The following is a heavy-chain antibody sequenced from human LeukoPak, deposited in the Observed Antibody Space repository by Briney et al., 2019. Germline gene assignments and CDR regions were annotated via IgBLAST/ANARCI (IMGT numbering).Heavy chain of an antibody. CDR2: INPSGGST. CDR1: GYTFTSYY. V-gene: IGHV1-46*01. J-gene: IGHJ3*02. CDR3: ARVSFTYYYDSSGKPNRDAFDI. D-gene: IGHD3-22*01. Sequence: ASVKVSCKASGYTFTSYYMHWVRQAPGQGLEWMGIINPSGGSTSYAQKFQGRVTMTRDMSTSTVYMELSSLRSEDTAVYYCARVSFTYYYDSSGKPNRDAFDIWGQGTMVTVSS.